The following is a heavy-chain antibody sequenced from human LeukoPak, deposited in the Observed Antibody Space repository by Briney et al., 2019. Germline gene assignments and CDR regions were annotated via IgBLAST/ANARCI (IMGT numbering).Heavy chain of an antibody. CDR2: IYNTGST. D-gene: IGHD3-9*01. V-gene: IGHV4-4*07. CDR3: ARDFPFGPGYHPSDS. CDR1: GGSISSYY. J-gene: IGHJ4*02. Sequence: PSGTLSLTCTVSGGSISSYYWSWIRQSAGKGLEWIGRIYNTGSTNYNPSLKSRVTMSVDTSKNQFSLRLNSMTAADTAVYYCARDFPFGPGYHPSDSWGQGILVSVSS.